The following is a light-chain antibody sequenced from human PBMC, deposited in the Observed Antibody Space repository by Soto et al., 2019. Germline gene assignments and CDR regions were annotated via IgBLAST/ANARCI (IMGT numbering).Light chain of an antibody. V-gene: IGKV1-8*01. CDR2: AAS. CDR3: QQYYSFPRT. CDR1: EDISSR. Sequence: MTQSPSSVSSFLGGRSTLPFRASEDISSRLAWYQQKPGKAPELLIHAASTLQSGVPARFSGSGSGTDFTLTISCLQSEDFATYYCQQYYSFPRTFGQGTKVDIK. J-gene: IGKJ1*01.